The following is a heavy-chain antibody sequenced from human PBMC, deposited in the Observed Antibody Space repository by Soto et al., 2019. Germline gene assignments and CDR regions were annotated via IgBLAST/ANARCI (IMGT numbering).Heavy chain of an antibody. V-gene: IGHV3-23*01. Sequence: QLLESGGGSVQPGGSLRLSCVASGFIFSNYGMTWVRQAPGKGLEWVSGMSNDGDRIYYADSVKGRFTVSRDNSKSTLYLQMNSLRAEDTAVYYCVKDGVSGWSDYFFDYWGQGTLVTVSS. D-gene: IGHD6-19*01. CDR3: VKDGVSGWSDYFFDY. CDR1: GFIFSNYG. CDR2: MSNDGDRI. J-gene: IGHJ4*02.